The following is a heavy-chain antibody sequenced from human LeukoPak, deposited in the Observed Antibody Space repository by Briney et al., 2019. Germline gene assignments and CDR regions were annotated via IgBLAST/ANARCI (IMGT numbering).Heavy chain of an antibody. Sequence: GASVKVSCKASGYTFTGYYMHWVRQAPGQGLEWMGWINPNSGGTNYAQKFQGRVTMTRDTSISTAYMELSRLRSDDTAVYYRASIAAAGPTTLNYYYYGMDVWGQGTTVTVSS. V-gene: IGHV1-2*02. CDR1: GYTFTGYY. J-gene: IGHJ6*02. D-gene: IGHD6-13*01. CDR2: INPNSGGT. CDR3: ASIAAAGPTTLNYYYYGMDV.